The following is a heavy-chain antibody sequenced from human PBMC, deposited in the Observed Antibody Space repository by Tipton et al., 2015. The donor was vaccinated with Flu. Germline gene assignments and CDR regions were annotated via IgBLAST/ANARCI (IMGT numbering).Heavy chain of an antibody. Sequence: TLSLTCTVSDGSLSGSYWGWVRQPPGKRPQFIGYIFHSGSPNYNPSLRGRVTMSLDRPKNQFSLKVTSVTAADTAFYYCARATTAYCDGDCYPTPDAWGQGILVTVSS. CDR2: IFHSGSP. CDR1: DGSLSGSY. D-gene: IGHD2-21*01. CDR3: ARATTAYCDGDCYPTPDA. J-gene: IGHJ5*02. V-gene: IGHV4-59*01.